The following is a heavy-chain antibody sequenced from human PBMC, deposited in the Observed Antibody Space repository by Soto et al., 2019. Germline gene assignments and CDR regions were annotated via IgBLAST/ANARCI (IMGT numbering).Heavy chain of an antibody. J-gene: IGHJ4*02. D-gene: IGHD1-1*01. CDR3: ASMYYETGTFSY. CDR1: GYTFTSYG. Sequence: EASVKVSCKASGYTFTSYGISWVRQAPGQGLEWMGWISAYNGNTNYAQKLQGRVTMTTDTSTSTAYMELRSLRSDDTAVYYCASMYYETGTFSYWGQGTLVTVSS. V-gene: IGHV1-18*01. CDR2: ISAYNGNT.